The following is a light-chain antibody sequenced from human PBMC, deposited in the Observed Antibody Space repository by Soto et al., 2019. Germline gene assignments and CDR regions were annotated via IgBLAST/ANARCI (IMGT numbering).Light chain of an antibody. CDR2: HAY. CDR1: QSFRGL. J-gene: IGKJ5*01. Sequence: VVLTQSPVTLSFSPGERATLSCRASQSFRGLLAWYQQKPGQAPRLFIYHAYNRATGIPPRFSGSGAGTDFTLTISSLEPEDSAVYYCQQRHMWPITFGQGTRLEI. CDR3: QQRHMWPIT. V-gene: IGKV3-11*01.